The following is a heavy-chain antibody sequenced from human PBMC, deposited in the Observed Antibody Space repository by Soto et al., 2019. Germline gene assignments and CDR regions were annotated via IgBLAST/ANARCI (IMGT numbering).Heavy chain of an antibody. J-gene: IGHJ4*02. D-gene: IGHD2-15*01. CDR1: GGSISSSSYY. V-gene: IGHV4-39*01. CDR2: IYYSGST. CDR3: ARSNAEDIVVRPTYYFDY. Sequence: PSETLSLTCTVSGGSISSSSYYWGWIRQPPGKGLEWIGSIYYSGSTYYNPSLKSRVTISVDTSKNQFSLKLSSVTAADTAVYYCARSNAEDIVVRPTYYFDYWGQGTLVTVSS.